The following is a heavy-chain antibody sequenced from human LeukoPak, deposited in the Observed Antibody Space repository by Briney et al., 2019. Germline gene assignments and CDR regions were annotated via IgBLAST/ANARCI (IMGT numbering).Heavy chain of an antibody. CDR3: AKPDLWFGELMGDYNWFDP. J-gene: IGHJ5*02. CDR1: GFTFSSYA. D-gene: IGHD3-10*01. CDR2: ISGSGGST. Sequence: QPGGSLRLSCAASGFTFSSYAMSWVRQAPGKGLEWVSAISGSGGSTYYADSVKGRFTISRDNSKNTLYLQMNSLRAEDTAVYYCAKPDLWFGELMGDYNWFDPWGQGTQVTVSS. V-gene: IGHV3-23*01.